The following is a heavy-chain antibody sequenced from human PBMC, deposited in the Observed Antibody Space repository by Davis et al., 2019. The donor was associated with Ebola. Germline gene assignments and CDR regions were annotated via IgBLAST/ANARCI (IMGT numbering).Heavy chain of an antibody. CDR3: TSGTNYDSSGYSPDY. V-gene: IGHV3-21*04. D-gene: IGHD3-22*01. Sequence: GESLKISCAASGFTFSSYSMNWVRQAPGKGLEWVSSISSSSSYIYYADSVKGRFTISRDDSKNTAYLQMNSLRTEDTAVYYCTSGTNYDSSGYSPDYWGQGTLVTVSS. CDR2: ISSSSSYI. CDR1: GFTFSSYS. J-gene: IGHJ4*02.